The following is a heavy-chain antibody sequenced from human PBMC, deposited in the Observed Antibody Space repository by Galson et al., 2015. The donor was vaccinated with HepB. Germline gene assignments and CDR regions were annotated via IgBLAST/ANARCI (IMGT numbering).Heavy chain of an antibody. J-gene: IGHJ4*02. D-gene: IGHD6-19*01. Sequence: SVKVSCKASGYSLNMFAINWVRQAPGRGLEWMGWINTITGNPTYAQGLTGRFVLSLETSVSTTYLLIKSLKAEDTGTYYCARAGAVAGGFDNWGQGTLVTVSS. V-gene: IGHV7-4-1*02. CDR3: ARAGAVAGGFDN. CDR2: INTITGNP. CDR1: GYSLNMFA.